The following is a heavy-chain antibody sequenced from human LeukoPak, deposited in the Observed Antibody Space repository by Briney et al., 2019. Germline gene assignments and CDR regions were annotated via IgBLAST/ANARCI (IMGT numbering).Heavy chain of an antibody. Sequence: SETLSLTCAVSGGSISSSNWCSWVRQPPGKGLEWIGEIHHSGSTNYNPSLKSRVTISVDKSKNQFSLKLSSVTAADTAVYYCARPSVDGYNTAFDIWGQGTMITVSS. CDR1: GGSISSSNW. V-gene: IGHV4-4*02. CDR2: IHHSGST. D-gene: IGHD5-24*01. CDR3: ARPSVDGYNTAFDI. J-gene: IGHJ3*02.